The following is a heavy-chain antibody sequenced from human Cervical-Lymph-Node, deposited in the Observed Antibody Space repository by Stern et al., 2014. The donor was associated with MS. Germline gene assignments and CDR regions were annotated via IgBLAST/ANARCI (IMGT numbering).Heavy chain of an antibody. CDR1: EGTFGDST. CDR3: ARTSLLDS. J-gene: IGHJ4*02. Sequence: QVQLVQSGTEVKKPGSSVKVSCKPSEGTFGDSTINWVRQAPGQGLEWMGRIVPILGITTYTQNFQGRVPFTADDSRTTAYLELRGLRSDDTAIYYCARTSLLDSWGQGTLVTVSS. CDR2: IVPILGIT. V-gene: IGHV1-69*09. D-gene: IGHD1-1*01.